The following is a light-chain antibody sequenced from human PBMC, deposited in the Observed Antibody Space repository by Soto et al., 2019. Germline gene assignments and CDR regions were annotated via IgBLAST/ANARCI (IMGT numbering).Light chain of an antibody. CDR2: GAS. CDR1: QSVSSY. Sequence: EIVLTQSPSTLSLSPGERATLSCRASQSVSSYLAWYQQKPGQAPRLLIYGASSRATGIPARFSGSGSGKDFTLNISSLQSEHFAIYYCQQYKSWPPAWTFGQGTKVDIK. CDR3: QQYKSWPPAWT. V-gene: IGKV3-11*01. J-gene: IGKJ1*01.